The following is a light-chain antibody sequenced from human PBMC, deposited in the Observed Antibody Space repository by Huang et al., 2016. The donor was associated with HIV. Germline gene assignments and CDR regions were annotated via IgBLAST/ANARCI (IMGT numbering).Light chain of an antibody. CDR1: QSVSSY. J-gene: IGKJ4*01. CDR3: QQRSNWPCT. CDR2: DAS. V-gene: IGKV3-11*01. Sequence: EIVLTQSPATLSLSPGERATLSCRASQSVSSYLAWYQKKPGQAPRLLIYDASNRATGIPARFSGSGSGTDFTLTISSLEPEDFAVYYCQQRSNWPCTFGGGTKVEIK.